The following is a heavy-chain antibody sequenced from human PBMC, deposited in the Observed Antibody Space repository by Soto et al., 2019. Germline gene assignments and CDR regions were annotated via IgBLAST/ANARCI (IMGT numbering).Heavy chain of an antibody. Sequence: PRGSLRLSCAASGFTFSSYAMSWVRQAPGKGLEWVSAISGSGGSTYYADSVKGRFTISRDNSKNTLYLQMNSLRAEDTAVYYCAKPIAPDYYGSGSTPRLHGMDVWGQGT. CDR3: AKPIAPDYYGSGSTPRLHGMDV. D-gene: IGHD3-10*01. CDR1: GFTFSSYA. J-gene: IGHJ6*02. CDR2: ISGSGGST. V-gene: IGHV3-23*01.